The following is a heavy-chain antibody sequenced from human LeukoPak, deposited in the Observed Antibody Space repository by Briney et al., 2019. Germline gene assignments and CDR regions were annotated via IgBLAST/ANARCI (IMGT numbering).Heavy chain of an antibody. D-gene: IGHD6-19*01. CDR1: GYTFTSYY. CDR2: INPSGGST. Sequence: ASVKVSCKASGYTFTSYYMHWVRQAPGQGLEWVGIINPSGGSTSYAQKFQGRVTMTRGMSTSTVYMELSSLRSEDTAVYYCARRSGIAVAGAFDYWGQGTLVTVSS. J-gene: IGHJ4*02. V-gene: IGHV1-46*01. CDR3: ARRSGIAVAGAFDY.